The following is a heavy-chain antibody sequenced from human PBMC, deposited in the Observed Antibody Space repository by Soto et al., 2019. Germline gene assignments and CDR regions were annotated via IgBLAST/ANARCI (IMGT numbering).Heavy chain of an antibody. J-gene: IGHJ4*02. CDR3: ARSRYDSSGYYLGTRAGPFDY. D-gene: IGHD3-22*01. V-gene: IGHV4-61*08. CDR1: GGSISSSAYY. CDR2: IWYSGTS. Sequence: SETLSLTCTVSGGSISSSAYYWNWIRQAPGKGLEWIGNIWYSGTSNYNPSLKSRVTISLDTSKNLFSLMLTSVTAADTAVYYCARSRYDSSGYYLGTRAGPFDYWGQGTLVTVS.